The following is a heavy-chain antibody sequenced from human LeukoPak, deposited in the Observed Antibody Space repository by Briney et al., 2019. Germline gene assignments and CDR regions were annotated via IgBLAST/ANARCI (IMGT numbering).Heavy chain of an antibody. CDR1: GYTFTDYF. CDR2: INPNSGAT. J-gene: IGHJ3*02. Sequence: DSVTVSCKASGYTFTDYFIHWIRQAAGHGLEWMGWINPNSGATSYAQKFQGRVTMTRDTSINTANMELTGLRFDDTAVYYCARELSAVGRWGAFDMWGQGTMVTVSS. CDR3: ARELSAVGRWGAFDM. D-gene: IGHD6-13*01. V-gene: IGHV1-2*02.